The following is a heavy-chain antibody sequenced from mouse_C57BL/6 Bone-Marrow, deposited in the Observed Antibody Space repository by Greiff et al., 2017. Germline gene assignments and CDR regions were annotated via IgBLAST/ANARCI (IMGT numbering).Heavy chain of an antibody. CDR1: GYTFTSYW. Sequence: QVELQQPGAELVKPGASVKLSCKASGYTFTSYWMHWVKQRPGQGLEWIGMIHPNSGSTNYNEKFKSKATLTVDKSSSTAYMQRSSLTSEDSAVYYCAREDYGGHYWGQGTTLTVSS. J-gene: IGHJ2*01. V-gene: IGHV1-64*01. CDR3: AREDYGGHY. CDR2: IHPNSGST. D-gene: IGHD1-1*02.